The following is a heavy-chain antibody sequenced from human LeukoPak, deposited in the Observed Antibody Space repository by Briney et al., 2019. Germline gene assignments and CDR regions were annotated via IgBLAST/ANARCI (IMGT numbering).Heavy chain of an antibody. V-gene: IGHV4-30-2*01. CDR1: GGSISSGGYS. CDR3: ARYLALWAFDI. J-gene: IGHJ3*02. CDR2: IYHSGST. D-gene: IGHD2-21*01. Sequence: SETLSLTCAVSGGSISSGGYSWSWIRQPPGKGLEWIGYIYHSGSTYYNPSHKSRVTISVDRSKNQFSLKLSSVTAADTAVYYCARYLALWAFDIWGQGTMVTVSS.